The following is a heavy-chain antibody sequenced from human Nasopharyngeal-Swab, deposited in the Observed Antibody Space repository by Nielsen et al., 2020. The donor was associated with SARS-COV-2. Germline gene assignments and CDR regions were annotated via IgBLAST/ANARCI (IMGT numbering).Heavy chain of an antibody. D-gene: IGHD3-3*01. J-gene: IGHJ3*02. CDR2: IYHSGST. Sequence: WIRQPPGKGLEWIGEIYHSGSTNYNPSLKSRVTISVDKSKNQFSLKLSPVTAADTAVYYCSGDFWSGYPDAFDIWGQGTMVTVSS. V-gene: IGHV4-4*02. CDR3: SGDFWSGYPDAFDI.